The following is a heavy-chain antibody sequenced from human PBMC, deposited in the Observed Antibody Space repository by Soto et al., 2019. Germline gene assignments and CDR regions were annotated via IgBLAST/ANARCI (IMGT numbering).Heavy chain of an antibody. Sequence: KRAGDGCSAYSISWLLKTTRQDLEWMGGIIPIFGTANYAQKFQGRVTITADESTSTAYMELSSLRSEDTAVHYCARGNGLIWSGYHDMAYWGQGTLVPVSS. D-gene: IGHD3-3*01. CDR3: ARGNGLIWSGYHDMAY. CDR1: GDGCSAYS. J-gene: IGHJ4*02. CDR2: IIPIFGTA. V-gene: IGHV1-69*01.